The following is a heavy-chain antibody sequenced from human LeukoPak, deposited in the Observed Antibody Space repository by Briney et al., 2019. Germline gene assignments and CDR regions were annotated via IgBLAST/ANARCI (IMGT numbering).Heavy chain of an antibody. CDR1: GGSISSYY. CDR3: ARLNYYDSSGPTRTNAFDI. D-gene: IGHD3-22*01. J-gene: IGHJ3*02. V-gene: IGHV4-59*01. CDR2: IYYSGST. Sequence: SETLSLTCTVSGGSISSYYWSWIRQPPGKGLEWIGYIYYSGSTNYNPSLKSRVTISVDTSKNQFSLKLSSVTAEDTAVYYCARLNYYDSSGPTRTNAFDIWGQGTMVTVSS.